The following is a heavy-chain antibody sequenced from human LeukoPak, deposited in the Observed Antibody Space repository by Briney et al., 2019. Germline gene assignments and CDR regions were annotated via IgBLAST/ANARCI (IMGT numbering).Heavy chain of an antibody. CDR1: EFTFSNYA. V-gene: IGHV3-21*01. CDR3: ARDPSITMVRGVKNWFDP. Sequence: GGSLRLSCAASEFTFSNYAMHWVRQAPGKGLEWVSSISSSSSYIYYADSVKGRFTISRDNAKNSLYLQMNSLRAEDTAVYYCARDPSITMVRGVKNWFDPWGQGTLVTVSS. CDR2: ISSSSSYI. D-gene: IGHD3-10*01. J-gene: IGHJ5*02.